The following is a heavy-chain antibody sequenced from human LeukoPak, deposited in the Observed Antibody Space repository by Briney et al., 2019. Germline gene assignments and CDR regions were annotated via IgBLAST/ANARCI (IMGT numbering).Heavy chain of an antibody. CDR3: ARGRGTGSYYAGKSRNDY. CDR1: GGSFSGYY. Sequence: SETLSLTCAVYGGSFSGYYWSWIRQPPGKGLEWIGEINHSGSTNYNPSLKSRVTISVDTSKNQFSLKLSSVTAADTAVYYCARGRGTGSYYAGKSRNDYWGQGTLVTVSS. D-gene: IGHD1-26*01. CDR2: INHSGST. J-gene: IGHJ4*02. V-gene: IGHV4-34*01.